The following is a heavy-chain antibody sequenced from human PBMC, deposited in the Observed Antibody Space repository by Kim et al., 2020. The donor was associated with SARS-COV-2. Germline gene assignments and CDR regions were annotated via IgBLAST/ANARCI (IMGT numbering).Heavy chain of an antibody. CDR2: ISYDGSNK. D-gene: IGHD3-3*01. CDR1: GFTFSSYA. J-gene: IGHJ4*02. CDR3: ARDFVEGLHRLYDFWSGYGH. V-gene: IGHV3-30-3*01. Sequence: GGSLRLSCAASGFTFSSYAMHWVRQAPGKGLEWVAVISYDGSNKYYADSVKGRFTISRDNSKNTLYLQMNSLRAEDTAVYYCARDFVEGLHRLYDFWSGYGHWGQGTLVTVSS.